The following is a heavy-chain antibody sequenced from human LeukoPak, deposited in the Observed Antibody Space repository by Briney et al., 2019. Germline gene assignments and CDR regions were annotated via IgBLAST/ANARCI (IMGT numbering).Heavy chain of an antibody. D-gene: IGHD3-22*01. J-gene: IGHJ3*02. CDR3: ASHYDSSGYYWGIGAFDI. CDR2: ISYDGSNK. Sequence: GRSLRLSCAASGFTFSSYAMHWVRQAPGKGLEWVAVISYDGSNKYYADSVKGRFTISRDNSKNTLYLQMNSLGAEDTAVYYCASHYDSSGYYWGIGAFDIWGQGTMVTVSS. CDR1: GFTFSSYA. V-gene: IGHV3-30-3*01.